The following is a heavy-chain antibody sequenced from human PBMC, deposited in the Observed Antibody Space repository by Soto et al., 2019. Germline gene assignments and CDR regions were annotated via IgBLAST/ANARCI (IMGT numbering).Heavy chain of an antibody. CDR1: GFTFSSYG. CDR3: ARDPAGVRGNFDY. Sequence: QGQLVESGGGVVQPGRSLRLSCAASGFTFSSYGMHWVRQAPGKGLEWVAGTWFDGSNKYYAESVKGRFTISRDSSKNTVHLQMNSLRVEGTAVYHCARDPAGVRGNFDYWGQGTLVTVSS. V-gene: IGHV3-33*01. J-gene: IGHJ4*02. D-gene: IGHD3-10*01. CDR2: TWFDGSNK.